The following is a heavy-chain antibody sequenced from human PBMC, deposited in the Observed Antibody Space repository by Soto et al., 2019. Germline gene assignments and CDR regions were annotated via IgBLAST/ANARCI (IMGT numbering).Heavy chain of an antibody. Sequence: EVQLVESGGGLVQPGGSLRLSCAASGFTFSNYEMIWVHQAPGMGLEWVSYISSSGSTIYYADSVKGRFTLSRDNAKKSLYLQMNSLRAEDTAVYYCARVSQSFIEYFQHWGQGTLLTVSS. CDR1: GFTFSNYE. V-gene: IGHV3-48*03. D-gene: IGHD3-16*02. J-gene: IGHJ1*01. CDR3: ARVSQSFIEYFQH. CDR2: ISSSGSTI.